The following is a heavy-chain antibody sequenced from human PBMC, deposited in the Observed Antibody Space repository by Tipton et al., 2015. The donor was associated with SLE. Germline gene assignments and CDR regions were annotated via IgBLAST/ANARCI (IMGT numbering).Heavy chain of an antibody. CDR1: GGSISSSGYY. V-gene: IGHV4-39*07. J-gene: IGHJ4*02. CDR3: ARLPRSGGWYEDY. CDR2: IYYSGGT. Sequence: TLSLTCSVSGGSISSSGYYWGWIRQPPGKGLEWIGTIYYSGGTSYNPSLKSRVTISVDTSKNQFSLNLISVTAADTAVYYCARLPRSGGWYEDYWGQGILVTVSS. D-gene: IGHD6-19*01.